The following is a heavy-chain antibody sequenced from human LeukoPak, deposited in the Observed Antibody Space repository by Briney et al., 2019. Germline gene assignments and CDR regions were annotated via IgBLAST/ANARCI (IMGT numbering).Heavy chain of an antibody. D-gene: IGHD2-15*01. CDR3: ARDRVRILDY. J-gene: IGHJ4*02. Sequence: ASVKVSCKASGYTFSDYYLHWVRQAPGQGLEWMAWINPNNGGTNYAQNFQGRVTVTRDTSISTTYMELNNLRSDDMAVYYCARDRVRILDYWGQGTLVTVSS. CDR1: GYTFSDYY. V-gene: IGHV1-2*02. CDR2: INPNNGGT.